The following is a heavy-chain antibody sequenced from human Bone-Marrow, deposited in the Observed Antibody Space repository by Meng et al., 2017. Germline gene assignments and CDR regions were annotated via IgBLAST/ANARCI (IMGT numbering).Heavy chain of an antibody. CDR3: AKGTTKVTTRGVDY. V-gene: IGHV3-23*01. CDR2: VTGSGDNT. CDR1: GFTFRTYA. D-gene: IGHD4-17*01. Sequence: GGSLRLSCAASGFTFRTYAMSWVRQAPGKGLEWVSTVTGSGDNTYYADSVKGRFTISRDNSKNTLYLQMNSLRAEDTALYYCAKGTTKVTTRGVDYWGQGTLVTVSS. J-gene: IGHJ4*02.